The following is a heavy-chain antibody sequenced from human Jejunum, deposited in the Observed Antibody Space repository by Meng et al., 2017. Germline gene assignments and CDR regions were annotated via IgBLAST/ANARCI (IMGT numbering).Heavy chain of an antibody. CDR1: GFTFSDHY. J-gene: IGHJ4*02. Sequence: QVLLVPPGGGLVKARGSLRLSCAASGFTFSDHYMTWIRQVPGKGMEWVAYISTGATTIYYADSLKGRFNISRDDSERSLYLQMNSLRDDDTAVYFCARGHWGLDYWGQGTLVTVSS. V-gene: IGHV3-11*01. CDR2: ISTGATTI. CDR3: ARGHWGLDY. D-gene: IGHD7-27*01.